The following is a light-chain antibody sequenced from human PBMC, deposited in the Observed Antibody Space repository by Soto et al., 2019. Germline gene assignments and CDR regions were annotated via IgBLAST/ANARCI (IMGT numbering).Light chain of an antibody. CDR1: QSVSSNY. CDR2: GAS. V-gene: IGKV3-20*01. J-gene: IGKJ1*01. CDR3: QHYENTPRT. Sequence: EIVLTQSPGTLSLSPGERATLSCRASQSVSSNYLAWYQQKRGQAPRLLIYGASSRATGIPTRFSGSGSGTDFTLTISRLEPEDFTVYYCQHYENTPRTFGQGTKVEI.